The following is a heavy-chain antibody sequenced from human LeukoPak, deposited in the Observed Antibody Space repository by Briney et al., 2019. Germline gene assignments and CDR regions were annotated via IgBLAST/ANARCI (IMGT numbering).Heavy chain of an antibody. Sequence: GGSLRLSCAASGFTFSTYNMNWVRQAPGKGLEWVSSISGTGSSTYYTDSVKGRFTISRDNAKNSLYLQMNSLRAGDTALYYCARDQRSSGWFYFDYWGQGTLVTVSS. D-gene: IGHD6-19*01. CDR3: ARDQRSSGWFYFDY. J-gene: IGHJ4*02. V-gene: IGHV3-21*04. CDR2: ISGTGSST. CDR1: GFTFSTYN.